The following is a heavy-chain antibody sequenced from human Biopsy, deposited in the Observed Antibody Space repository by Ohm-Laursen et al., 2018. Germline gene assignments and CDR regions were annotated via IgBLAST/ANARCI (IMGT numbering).Heavy chain of an antibody. V-gene: IGHV4-61*01. J-gene: IGHJ4*02. D-gene: IGHD2/OR15-2a*01. Sequence: TLSLTCPLSGYSIIPSGPENWSWIRQPPGQGLQYIGFIYSGGNTNYNPSLRSRVTMSVDTSKNQFSLRLNSVTAADTAVYYCARGMRTTGWPYFDYWGQGILVTVSS. CDR3: ARGMRTTGWPYFDY. CDR1: GYSIIPSGPEN. CDR2: IYSGGNT.